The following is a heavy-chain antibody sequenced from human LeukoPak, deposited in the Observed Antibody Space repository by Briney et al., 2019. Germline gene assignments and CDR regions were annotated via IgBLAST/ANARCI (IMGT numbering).Heavy chain of an antibody. J-gene: IGHJ6*03. V-gene: IGHV4-4*02. Sequence: PSGTLSLTCAVSGGSISSSNWWSWVRPPPGKGLEWIGSIYHSGSTYYNPSLKSRVTISVDTSKNQFSLKLSSVTAADTAVYYCARAVVEYYYYYMDVWGKGTTVTVSS. CDR2: IYHSGST. CDR3: ARAVVEYYYYYMDV. D-gene: IGHD3-22*01. CDR1: GGSISSSNW.